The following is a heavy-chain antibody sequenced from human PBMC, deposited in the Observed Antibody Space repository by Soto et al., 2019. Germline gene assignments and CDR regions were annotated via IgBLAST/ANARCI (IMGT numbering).Heavy chain of an antibody. Sequence: ASVKVSCKASGGTFSSYAISWVRQAPGQGLEWMGGIIPIFGTANYAQKFQGRVTITADESTSTAYMELSSLRSEDTAVYYCARHSSSWYALDYYYYGMDVWGQGTTVTVS. D-gene: IGHD6-13*01. CDR1: GGTFSSYA. CDR2: IIPIFGTA. J-gene: IGHJ6*02. V-gene: IGHV1-69*13. CDR3: ARHSSSWYALDYYYYGMDV.